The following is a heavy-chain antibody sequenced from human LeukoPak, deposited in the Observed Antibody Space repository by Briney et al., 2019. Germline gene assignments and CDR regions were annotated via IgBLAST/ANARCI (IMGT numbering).Heavy chain of an antibody. J-gene: IGHJ4*02. D-gene: IGHD2/OR15-2a*01. CDR2: IKRDGSEK. Sequence: GGSLRLSCAASGFTFSSYEMNWVRQAPGKGLEWVANIKRDGSEKHYVDSVKGRFTISRDNTKNSLYLQMNSLRVEDTAVYYCAREINSNTLDYWGQGTLVTVSS. V-gene: IGHV3-7*01. CDR1: GFTFSSYE. CDR3: AREINSNTLDY.